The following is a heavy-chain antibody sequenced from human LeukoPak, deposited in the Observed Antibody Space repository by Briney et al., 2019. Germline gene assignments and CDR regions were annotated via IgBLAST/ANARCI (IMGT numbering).Heavy chain of an antibody. D-gene: IGHD3-3*02. V-gene: IGHV5-51*01. J-gene: IGHJ6*03. CDR3: ARHLAGYYYYMDV. Sequence: GESLQISCKGSGYSFTSYWIGWVRQMPGKGLEWMGIIYPGDSDTRYSPSFQGQVTISADKSISTAYLQWSSLKASDTAMYYCARHLAGYYYYMDVWGKGTTVTVSS. CDR1: GYSFTSYW. CDR2: IYPGDSDT.